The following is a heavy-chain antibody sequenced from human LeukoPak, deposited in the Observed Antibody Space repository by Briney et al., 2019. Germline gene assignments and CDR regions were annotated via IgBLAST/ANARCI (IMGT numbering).Heavy chain of an antibody. D-gene: IGHD6-13*01. CDR3: AKRAAAEYYYYYMDV. Sequence: GGSLRLSCAASGFTFGSYGMSWVRQAPGKGLEWVSAISGSGGSTYYADSVKGRFTISSDNSKNTLYLQMNSLRAEDTAVYYCAKRAAAEYYYYYMDVWGKGTTVTISS. J-gene: IGHJ6*03. CDR1: GFTFGSYG. CDR2: ISGSGGST. V-gene: IGHV3-23*01.